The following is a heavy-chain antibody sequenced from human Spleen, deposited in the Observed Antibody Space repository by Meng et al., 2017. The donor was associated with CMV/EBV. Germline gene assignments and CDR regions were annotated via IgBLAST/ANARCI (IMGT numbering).Heavy chain of an antibody. CDR3: AREEGVPAAPFDY. J-gene: IGHJ4*02. CDR1: GGSISSYY. Sequence: QLQLKASGPALVKPSEPLSLTCTVSGGSISSYYWGWIRQPAGKGLEWIGRIYTSGSTNYNPSLKSRVTMSVDTSKNQFSLKLSSVTAADTAVYYCAREEGVPAAPFDYWGQGTLVTVSS. D-gene: IGHD2-2*01. CDR2: IYTSGST. V-gene: IGHV4-4*07.